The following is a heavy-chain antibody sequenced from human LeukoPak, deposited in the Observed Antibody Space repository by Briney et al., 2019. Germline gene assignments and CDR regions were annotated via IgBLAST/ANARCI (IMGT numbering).Heavy chain of an antibody. Sequence: ASVKVSCKASGYTFTTYGISWVRQALGQGLEWMGWISAYKGNTKYAQNIQGRVTMTTDTSTSTAYMELRSLRSDDTAVYYCARDTTRITIFGMIRPEGMDVWGQGTTVTVSS. V-gene: IGHV1-18*01. D-gene: IGHD3-3*01. CDR1: GYTFTTYG. J-gene: IGHJ6*02. CDR3: ARDTTRITIFGMIRPEGMDV. CDR2: ISAYKGNT.